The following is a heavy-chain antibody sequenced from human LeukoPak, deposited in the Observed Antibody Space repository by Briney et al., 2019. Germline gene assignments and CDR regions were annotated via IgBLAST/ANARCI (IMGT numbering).Heavy chain of an antibody. J-gene: IGHJ4*02. CDR3: ARILAAAGLYYYDY. V-gene: IGHV2-70*11. Sequence: SGPALVKPTQTLTLTCTFSGFSLSTSGMCVSWIRQPPGKALEWLARIDWDDDKYYSTSLKTRLTISKDTSKNQVVLTMTNMDPVDTATYYCARILAAAGLYYYDYWGQGTLVTVSS. CDR2: IDWDDDK. D-gene: IGHD6-13*01. CDR1: GFSLSTSGMC.